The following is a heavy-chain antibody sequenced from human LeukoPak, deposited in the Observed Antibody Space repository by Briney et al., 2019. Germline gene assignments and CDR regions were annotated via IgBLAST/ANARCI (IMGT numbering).Heavy chain of an antibody. J-gene: IGHJ4*02. CDR1: GYTFNHNY. CDR3: ARVGPGYCSGGSCYPIDY. CDR2: INPNSGGT. Sequence: GASVKVSCKASGYTFNHNYMHWVRQAPGQGLEWMGWINPNSGGTNYAQKFQGRVTTTRDTSISTAYMELSRLRSDDTAVYYCARVGPGYCSGGSCYPIDYWGQGTLVTVSS. D-gene: IGHD2-15*01. V-gene: IGHV1-2*02.